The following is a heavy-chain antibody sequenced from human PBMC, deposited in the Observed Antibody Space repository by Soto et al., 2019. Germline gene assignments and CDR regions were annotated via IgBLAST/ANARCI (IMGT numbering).Heavy chain of an antibody. CDR3: ARRITAYYYGMDV. CDR1: GYTFSNYA. D-gene: IGHD3-3*01. CDR2: INAGNGNT. V-gene: IGHV1-3*01. Sequence: ASVKVSCKASGYTFSNYAMHWVRQAPGQRLEWMGWINAGNGNTRYSQKLQDRVTITWDTSASTAYMEMSSLRSEDTAIYYCARRITAYYYGMDVWGQGTTVTVSS. J-gene: IGHJ6*02.